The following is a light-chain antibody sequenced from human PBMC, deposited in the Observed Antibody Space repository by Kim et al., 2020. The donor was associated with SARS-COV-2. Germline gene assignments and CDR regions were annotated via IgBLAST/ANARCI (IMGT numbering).Light chain of an antibody. CDR3: QYYSSSPRT. J-gene: IGKJ1*01. CDR2: EAS. Sequence: SPGQRATFSGRASQSVTNNYLGWHQQRPCQAPRLLIYEASRRVPGIPDRFSGSGSGTDFTLTISRLEPEDFAVYYCQYYSSSPRTFGQGTKVDIK. CDR1: QSVTNNY. V-gene: IGKV3-20*01.